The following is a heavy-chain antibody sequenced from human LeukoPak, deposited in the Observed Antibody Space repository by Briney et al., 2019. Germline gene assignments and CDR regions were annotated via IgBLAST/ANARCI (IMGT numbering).Heavy chain of an antibody. CDR1: GGSISSYY. CDR3: ARGTVDSIVGATNAFDI. J-gene: IGHJ3*02. CDR2: INHSGST. D-gene: IGHD1-26*01. V-gene: IGHV4-34*01. Sequence: SETLSLTCTVSGGSISSYYWSWIRQPPGKGLEWIGEINHSGSTNYNPSLKSRATISVDTSKNQFSLKLSSVTAADTAVYYCARGTVDSIVGATNAFDIWGQGTMVTVSS.